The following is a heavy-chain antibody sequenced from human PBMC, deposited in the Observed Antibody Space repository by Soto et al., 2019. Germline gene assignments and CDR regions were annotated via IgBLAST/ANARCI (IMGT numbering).Heavy chain of an antibody. J-gene: IGHJ4*02. CDR3: ARDMSVGSADTVDGY. D-gene: IGHD6-13*01. CDR1: GYTFDTYG. V-gene: IGHV1-18*01. Sequence: QVRLVQSGVEMKKPGASVKVSCKASGYTFDTYGISWVRQAPGQGLEWMGWISTHTGNTDYAQSLQGRVTMTTDTSSSTAYMELRSLRSDDTAVYYCARDMSVGSADTVDGYCVQGTQVTVSS. CDR2: ISTHTGNT.